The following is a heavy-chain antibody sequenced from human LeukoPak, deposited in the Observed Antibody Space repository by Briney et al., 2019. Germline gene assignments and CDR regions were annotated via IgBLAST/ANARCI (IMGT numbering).Heavy chain of an antibody. CDR3: ASDPSRDGYTDYYYYYMDV. CDR2: ISSSSSYI. CDR1: GFTFSSYS. D-gene: IGHD5-24*01. Sequence: GGSLRLSCAASGFTFSSYSMNWVRQAPGKGLEWVSSISSSSSYIYYADSVKGRFTISRDNAKNSLYLQMNSLRAEDTAVYYCASDPSRDGYTDYYYYYMDVWGKGTTVTVSS. V-gene: IGHV3-21*01. J-gene: IGHJ6*03.